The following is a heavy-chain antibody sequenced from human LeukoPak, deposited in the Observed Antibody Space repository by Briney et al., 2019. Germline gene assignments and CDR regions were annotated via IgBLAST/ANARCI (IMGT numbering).Heavy chain of an antibody. J-gene: IGHJ1*01. Sequence: ASVKVSCKASGHTFTSYDINWLRQATGQGLEWMGWMNPNSGNTGYAQKFQGRVTMTRNTSISTAYTELSSLRSEDTAVYYCASSIAVAGTGFQHWGQGTLVTVSS. CDR3: ASSIAVAGTGFQH. D-gene: IGHD6-19*01. V-gene: IGHV1-8*01. CDR1: GHTFTSYD. CDR2: MNPNSGNT.